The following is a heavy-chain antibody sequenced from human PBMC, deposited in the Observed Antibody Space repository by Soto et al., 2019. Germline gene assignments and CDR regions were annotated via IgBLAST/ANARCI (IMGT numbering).Heavy chain of an antibody. CDR1: GDSVFSNSAA. D-gene: IGHD6-13*01. CDR2: TYYRSKWYN. CDR3: ARVTRGIAAAGTGYYYYYMDV. V-gene: IGHV6-1*01. J-gene: IGHJ6*03. Sequence: PSQTLSLTCAISGDSVFSNSAAWNWIRQSPSRGLEWLGRTYYRSKWYNDYAVSVKSRITINPDTSKNQFSLQLNSVTPEDTAVYYCARVTRGIAAAGTGYYYYYMDVWGKGTTVTVSS.